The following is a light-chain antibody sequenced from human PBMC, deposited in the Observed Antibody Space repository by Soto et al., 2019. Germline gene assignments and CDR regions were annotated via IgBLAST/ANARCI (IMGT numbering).Light chain of an antibody. CDR3: HQLHSFPYT. Sequence: DIQLTQSPSFLSASVGDRVTITCRASQVISRFLAWYQQKPGKAPTVLISAATTLQSGVPSRFSDSTSVTEFTLTITGLQPEDFATYYCHQLHSFPYTFGQGTKLEIK. J-gene: IGKJ2*01. V-gene: IGKV1-9*01. CDR2: AAT. CDR1: QVISRF.